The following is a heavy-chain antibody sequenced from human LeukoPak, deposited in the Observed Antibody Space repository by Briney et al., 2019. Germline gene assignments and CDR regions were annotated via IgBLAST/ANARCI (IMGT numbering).Heavy chain of an antibody. D-gene: IGHD3-10*01. CDR1: GFTVSSNY. V-gene: IGHV3-66*01. J-gene: IGHJ4*02. CDR2: IYSGGST. CDR3: ARDSSYYGSGGLDY. Sequence: GGCLRLSCAASGFTVSSNYMSWVRQAPGKGLEWVSVIYSGGSTYYADSVKGRFTISRDNSKNTLYLQMNSLRAEDTAVYYCARDSSYYGSGGLDYWGQGTLVTVSS.